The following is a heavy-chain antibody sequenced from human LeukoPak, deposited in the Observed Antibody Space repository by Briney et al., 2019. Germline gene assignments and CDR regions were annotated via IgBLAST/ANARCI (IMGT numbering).Heavy chain of an antibody. CDR3: AKDRPADGSGSPIDF. V-gene: IGHV3-23*01. CDR2: VSGGGGCT. Sequence: GGTLRLSCAASGFMLSSFAMKWVRQAPGEGLEWLSAVSGGGGCTYYADSVMGRFPTSRDNSRNTLYLRLNSLRAEAAALYFCAKDRPADGSGSPIDFWCQGTLVAVAS. D-gene: IGHD3-10*01. CDR1: GFMLSSFA. J-gene: IGHJ4*02.